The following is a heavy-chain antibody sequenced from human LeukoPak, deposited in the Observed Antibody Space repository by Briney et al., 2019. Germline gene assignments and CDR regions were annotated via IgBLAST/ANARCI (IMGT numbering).Heavy chain of an antibody. CDR2: VSDSGST. V-gene: IGHV4-59*01. CDR3: ARGTREDGYNPKGYSYYYMDV. J-gene: IGHJ6*03. CDR1: GGSISTYF. Sequence: SETLSLTCIVSGGSISTYFWTWIRQSPGKGLEWIGYVSDSGSTNYNPSLKNRVTISVDTSKNQFSLKLTSVTAADTAAYYCARGTREDGYNPKGYSYYYMDVWGKGTTVTVSS. D-gene: IGHD5-24*01.